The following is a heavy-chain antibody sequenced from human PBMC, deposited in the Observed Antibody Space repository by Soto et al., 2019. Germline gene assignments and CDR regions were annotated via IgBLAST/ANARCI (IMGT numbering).Heavy chain of an antibody. CDR3: AKSSIVDPINFVYYGLDV. CDR2: ISHDASIK. V-gene: IGHV3-30*18. J-gene: IGHJ6*02. Sequence: LRLSCAASGFSFSIYGMHWVRQAPGKGLEWVTLISHDASIKYYGESVKGRFTISRDNSKNTLSLQMNSLRVEDTAVYYCAKSSIVDPINFVYYGLDVWGQGTTVTVSS. CDR1: GFSFSIYG. D-gene: IGHD5-12*01.